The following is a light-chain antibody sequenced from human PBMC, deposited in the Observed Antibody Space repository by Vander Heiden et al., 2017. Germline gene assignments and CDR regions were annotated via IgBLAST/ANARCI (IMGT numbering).Light chain of an antibody. CDR1: RDIRNY. CDR3: QQDDNLFT. V-gene: IGKV1-33*01. CDR2: DAA. Sequence: DIHMTQSPSSLSASVGASATIPCQSGRDIRNYLNWYQQNPGKAPKLLIDDAANVETGVPSRFSGSGAGTDITITISGLQPEDIATYYCQQDDNLFTFGGGTKVEIK. J-gene: IGKJ4*02.